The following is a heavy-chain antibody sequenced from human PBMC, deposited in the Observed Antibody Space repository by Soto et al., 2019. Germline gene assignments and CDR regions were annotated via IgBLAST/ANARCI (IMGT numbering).Heavy chain of an antibody. D-gene: IGHD5-12*01. Sequence: LVEPGGGSVQPGRSLRLSYAASGFRLDDYGMHWVRQGPGKGLAWVSGISWNSGNIYYADSVKGRSTISRDNAKSFLYPQMNSLRTEDTALYYCANDNDLDIDGPFDYTGQGILDIGAS. CDR2: ISWNSGNI. J-gene: IGHJ4*02. CDR1: GFRLDDYG. CDR3: ANDNDLDIDGPFDY. V-gene: IGHV3-9*01.